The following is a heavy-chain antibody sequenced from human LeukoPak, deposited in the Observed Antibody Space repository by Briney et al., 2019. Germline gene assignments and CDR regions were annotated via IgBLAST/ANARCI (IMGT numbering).Heavy chain of an antibody. D-gene: IGHD4-11*01. Sequence: GSSVKVSCKASGGTFSSYTISWVRQAPGQGLEWMGRIIPILGIANYAQKFQGRVTITADKSTSTAYMELSSLRSEDTPVYYCARYGQLLYSNYITWGQGTLVTVTS. V-gene: IGHV1-69*02. J-gene: IGHJ4*02. CDR1: GGTFSSYT. CDR2: IIPILGIA. CDR3: ARYGQLLYSNYIT.